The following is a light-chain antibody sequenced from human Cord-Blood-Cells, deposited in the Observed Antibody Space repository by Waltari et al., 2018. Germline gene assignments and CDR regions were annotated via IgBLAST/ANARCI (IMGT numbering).Light chain of an antibody. CDR2: EGS. J-gene: IGLJ3*02. CDR3: CSYAGSSTWV. Sequence: QSALTQPASVSGSPGQSITISCTGTSSDVGSYNLVSWFQQHPGKAPKLMIYEGSKRPSGGSKRLTGSKSGNTAYQTIRGLQAEDEADYYCCSYAGSSTWVFGGGTKLTVL. V-gene: IGLV2-23*01. CDR1: SSDVGSYNL.